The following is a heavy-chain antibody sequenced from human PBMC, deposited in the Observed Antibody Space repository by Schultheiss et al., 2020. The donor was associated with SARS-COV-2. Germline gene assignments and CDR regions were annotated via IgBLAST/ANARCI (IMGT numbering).Heavy chain of an antibody. V-gene: IGHV4-34*01. J-gene: IGHJ6*02. CDR1: GGSFSGYY. D-gene: IGHD1-7*01. Sequence: SETLSLTCAVYGGSFSGYYWSWIRQPPGKGLEWIGEINHGGSTNYNPSLKSRVTISVDTSKNQFSLKLSSVTAADTAVYYCARLYNWNYRYYYYGMDVWGQGTTVTVSS. CDR3: ARLYNWNYRYYYYGMDV. CDR2: INHGGST.